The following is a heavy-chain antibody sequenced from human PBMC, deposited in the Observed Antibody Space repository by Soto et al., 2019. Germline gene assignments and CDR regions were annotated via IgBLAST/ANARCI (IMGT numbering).Heavy chain of an antibody. CDR2: IYYSGST. D-gene: IGHD6-19*01. CDR1: GGSVSSGSYY. Sequence: PSETLSLTCTVSGGSVSSGSYYWSWIRQPPGKGLEWIGYIYYSGSTNYNPSLKSRVTISVDTSKNQFSLKLSSVTAADTAVYYCARDRLAGGDAFDIWGQGTMVTVS. V-gene: IGHV4-61*01. CDR3: ARDRLAGGDAFDI. J-gene: IGHJ3*02.